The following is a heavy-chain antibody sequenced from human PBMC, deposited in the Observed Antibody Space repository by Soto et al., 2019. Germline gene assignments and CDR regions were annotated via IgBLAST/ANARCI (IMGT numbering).Heavy chain of an antibody. CDR1: GSGFIRSG. CDR2: IVVASGQT. D-gene: IGHD2-15*01. J-gene: IGHJ6*02. CDR3: SADRPDIGVGWWV. Sequence: VSCKASGSGFIRSGIQWVRQAHGQRLEWIGWIVVASGQTNYAQNFRGRVAITRDTSTATAYIELTGLTSEDTAVYFCSADRPDIGVGWWVWGQGTTVTVSS. V-gene: IGHV1-58*02.